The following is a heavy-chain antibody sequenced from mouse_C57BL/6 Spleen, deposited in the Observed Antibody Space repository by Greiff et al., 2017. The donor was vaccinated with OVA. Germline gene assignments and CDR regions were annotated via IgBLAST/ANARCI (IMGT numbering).Heavy chain of an antibody. J-gene: IGHJ2*01. D-gene: IGHD4-1*01. Sequence: EVMLVESGGGLVQPGGSMKLSCAASGFTFSDVWMDWVRQSPEKGLEWVAEIRNKANNHATYYAESVKGRFTISRDDSKSSVYLQMNSFRTEDTGIYYVTTNWDRRDYFDYWGQGTTLTVSS. CDR2: IRNKANNHAT. V-gene: IGHV6-6*01. CDR3: TTNWDRRDYFDY. CDR1: GFTFSDVW.